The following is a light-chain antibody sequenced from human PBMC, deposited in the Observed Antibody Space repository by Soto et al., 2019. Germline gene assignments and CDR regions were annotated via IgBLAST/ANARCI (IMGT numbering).Light chain of an antibody. V-gene: IGLV1-36*01. CDR3: AAWDDSLNGYV. CDR1: SSNIGNNA. Sequence: QSVLTQPPSVSDAPRQRVTISCSGSSSNIGNNAVNWYQQLPGKAPKLLIYYDDLLPSGVSDRFSGSKSGTSASLAISGLKSEDEADYYCAAWDDSLNGYVFGTGTKLTVL. J-gene: IGLJ1*01. CDR2: YDD.